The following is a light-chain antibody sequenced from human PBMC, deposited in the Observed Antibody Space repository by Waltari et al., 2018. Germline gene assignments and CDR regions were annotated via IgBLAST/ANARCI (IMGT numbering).Light chain of an antibody. V-gene: IGKV4-1*01. Sequence: DIVMTQSPDSLAVSLGARATINCKSSQSVLYRTNNNNYVAWYQQKPRQTPKLLIYWASTRESGVPDRFSGSGSGTDFTLTISSLQAEDVAVYYCQQYYNAPFSFGPGTRVEIK. CDR2: WAS. CDR3: QQYYNAPFS. J-gene: IGKJ3*01. CDR1: QSVLYRTNNNNY.